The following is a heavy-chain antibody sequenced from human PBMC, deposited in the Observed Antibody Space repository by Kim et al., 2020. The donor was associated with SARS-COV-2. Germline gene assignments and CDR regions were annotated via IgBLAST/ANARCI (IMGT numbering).Heavy chain of an antibody. CDR3: AKTLRLRYYDWTTDY. D-gene: IGHD3-9*01. J-gene: IGHJ4*02. CDR2: ISWDGGST. CDR1: GFTFDDYT. V-gene: IGHV3-43*01. Sequence: GGSLRLSCAASGFTFDDYTMHWVRQAPGKGLEWVSLISWDGGSTYYADSVKGRFTISRDNSKNSLYLQMNSLRTEDTALYYCAKTLRLRYYDWTTDYWGQGTLVTVSS.